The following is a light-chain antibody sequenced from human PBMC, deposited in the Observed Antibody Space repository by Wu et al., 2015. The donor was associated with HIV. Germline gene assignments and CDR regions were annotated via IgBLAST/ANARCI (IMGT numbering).Light chain of an antibody. CDR1: HSVSHNY. J-gene: IGKJ2*01. CDR2: GAF. V-gene: IGKV3-20*01. CDR3: KLYGSSPYT. Sequence: DMVLTQSPGTLSLSPGAGATLSCRASHSVSHNYLAWYQQKPGQAPRLLIYGAFNRATGIGDRFSGSGSGTDFTLTISRLEPEDFAVYYCKLYGSSPYTFGQGTKLEIK.